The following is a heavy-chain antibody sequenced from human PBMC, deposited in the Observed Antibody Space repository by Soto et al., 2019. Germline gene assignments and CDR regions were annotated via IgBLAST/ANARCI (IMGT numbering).Heavy chain of an antibody. CDR1: GYTFTSYY. J-gene: IGHJ4*02. Sequence: SVEVSCKAPGYTFTSYYMHWVRHAPGQGLEWMGIINPSGGSTSYAQKFQGRVTMTRDTSTSTVYMELSSLKSEDTSVYYLATVVTPAKYYIDDWGQGTVVT. V-gene: IGHV1-46*01. D-gene: IGHD2-21*02. CDR3: ATVVTPAKYYIDD. CDR2: INPSGGST.